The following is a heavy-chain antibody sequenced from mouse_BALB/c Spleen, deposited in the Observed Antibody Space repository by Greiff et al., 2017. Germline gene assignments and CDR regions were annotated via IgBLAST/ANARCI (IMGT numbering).Heavy chain of an antibody. Sequence: EVQLVESGAELVKPGASVKLSCTASGFNIKDTYMHWVKQRPEQGLEWIGRIDPANGNTKYDPKFQGKATITADTSSNTAYLQLSSLTSEDTAVYYCARWGYGYEGYAMDYWGQGTSVTVSS. CDR1: GFNIKDTY. J-gene: IGHJ4*01. D-gene: IGHD1-2*01. CDR3: ARWGYGYEGYAMDY. CDR2: IDPANGNT. V-gene: IGHV14-3*02.